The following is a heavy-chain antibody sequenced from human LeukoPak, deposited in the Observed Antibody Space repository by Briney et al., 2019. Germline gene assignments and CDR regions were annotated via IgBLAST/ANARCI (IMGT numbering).Heavy chain of an antibody. Sequence: PSQTPSLTCTVSSGSISSDSYYWGWIRQPPGKGLEWIGSIFYSGSTYYNPSLKSRVTISVDTSKNHFSLKLSSVTAADTVVYYCARLSRSHYGGNSEPPGWGQGTLVTVSS. D-gene: IGHD4-23*01. CDR1: SGSISSDSYY. CDR2: IFYSGST. J-gene: IGHJ4*02. CDR3: ARLSRSHYGGNSEPPG. V-gene: IGHV4-39*02.